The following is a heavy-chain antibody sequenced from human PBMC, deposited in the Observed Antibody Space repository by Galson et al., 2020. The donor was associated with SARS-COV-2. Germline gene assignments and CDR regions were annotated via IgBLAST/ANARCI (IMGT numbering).Heavy chain of an antibody. CDR1: GFAFSSSG. Sequence: GESLKISCAASGFAFSSSGMHWVRQAPGKGLEWVAVIWYDGSDKYYADSVKGRFTISRDNSKNTLHLQMNSLRAEDTAVYYCAKDLEGYNYGSHYWGQGSLVTVSS. D-gene: IGHD5-18*01. V-gene: IGHV3-33*06. CDR3: AKDLEGYNYGSHY. CDR2: IWYDGSDK. J-gene: IGHJ4*02.